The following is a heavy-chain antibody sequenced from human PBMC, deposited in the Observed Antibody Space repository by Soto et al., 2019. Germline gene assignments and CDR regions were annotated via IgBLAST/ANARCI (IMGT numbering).Heavy chain of an antibody. CDR2: ISSSSSYI. D-gene: IGHD2-8*02. Sequence: GGSLRLSCAASGFTFSSYSMNWVRQAPGKGLEWVSSISSSSSYIYYADSVKGRFTISRDNSKNTLYLQMNSLRAEDTAVYYCARITGGNQAYYGMDVWGQGTTVTVSS. J-gene: IGHJ6*02. V-gene: IGHV3-21*01. CDR3: ARITGGNQAYYGMDV. CDR1: GFTFSSYS.